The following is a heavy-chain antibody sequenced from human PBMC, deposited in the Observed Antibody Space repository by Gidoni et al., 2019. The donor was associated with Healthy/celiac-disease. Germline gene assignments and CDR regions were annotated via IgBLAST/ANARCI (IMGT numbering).Heavy chain of an antibody. CDR2: ISSSSSTI. D-gene: IGHD3-10*01. CDR1: GFTFSSYS. Sequence: AASGFTFSSYSMNWVRQAPGKGLEWVSYISSSSSTIYYADSVKGRFTISRDNAKNALYLQMNGLRAEDTAVYDCASDRGGSGSYRPFGYWGQGTLVTVSS. CDR3: ASDRGGSGSYRPFGY. J-gene: IGHJ4*02. V-gene: IGHV3-48*04.